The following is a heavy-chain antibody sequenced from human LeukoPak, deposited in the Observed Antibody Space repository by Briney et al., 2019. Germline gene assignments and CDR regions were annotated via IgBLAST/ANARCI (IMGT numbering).Heavy chain of an antibody. J-gene: IGHJ4*02. D-gene: IGHD2-2*01. CDR1: GDSISNGSYY. CDR3: AVVVPAAGYYFDY. V-gene: IGHV4-39*01. CDR2: IYHSGGT. Sequence: SETLSLTCTVSGDSISNGSYYWGWIRQPPGKGLEWIANIYHSGGTYYNPSLKSRVTISVDTSKNQFSLKLSSVTAADTAVYYCAVVVPAAGYYFDYWGQGTLVTVSS.